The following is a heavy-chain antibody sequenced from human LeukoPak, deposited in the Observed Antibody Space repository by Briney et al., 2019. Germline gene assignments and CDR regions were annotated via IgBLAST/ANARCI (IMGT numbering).Heavy chain of an antibody. D-gene: IGHD5-18*01. V-gene: IGHV4-59*01. Sequence: PSETLSLTCTVSGGSISSYYWSCVRQPPGEGLEWIGYIYYIGSTNYKPSLKSRVTISVDTSKNQFSLKLSSVTAADTAVYYCARDLGYSYGYEWGQGTLVTVS. CDR2: IYYIGST. CDR3: ARDLGYSYGYE. J-gene: IGHJ4*02. CDR1: GGSISSYY.